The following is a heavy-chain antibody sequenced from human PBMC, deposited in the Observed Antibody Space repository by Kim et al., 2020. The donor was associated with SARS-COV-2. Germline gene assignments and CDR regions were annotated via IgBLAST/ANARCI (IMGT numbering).Heavy chain of an antibody. D-gene: IGHD1-26*01. Sequence: SETLSLTCAVDGGSFNAYYWTWLRQSPGTGLEWIGEVSHSGHTNYNPSLESRVTISVDSSKNQFSLRLRSATAADTAVYYCARKIVGATNWFDPWGQGLRVTVSS. CDR2: VSHSGHT. CDR1: GGSFNAYY. V-gene: IGHV4-34*01. CDR3: ARKIVGATNWFDP. J-gene: IGHJ5*02.